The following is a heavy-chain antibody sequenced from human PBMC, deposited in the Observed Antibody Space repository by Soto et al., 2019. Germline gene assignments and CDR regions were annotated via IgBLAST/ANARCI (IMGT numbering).Heavy chain of an antibody. CDR1: GGAFSSYA. J-gene: IGHJ5*02. CDR3: AREPGSSSSGLWGFDP. V-gene: IGHV1-69*06. Sequence: SVKVSCKASGGAFSSYAISWLRQSPGQGLEWMGGIIPIFGTANYAQKFQGRVTITADKSTSTAYMELSSLRSEDTAVYYCAREPGSSSSGLWGFDPWGQGTLVTVSS. CDR2: IIPIFGTA. D-gene: IGHD6-6*01.